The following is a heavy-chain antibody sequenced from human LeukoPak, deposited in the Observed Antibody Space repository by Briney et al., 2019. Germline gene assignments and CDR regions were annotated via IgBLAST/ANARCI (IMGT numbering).Heavy chain of an antibody. Sequence: SQTLSLICTVSGGSISSGGYYWSWIRQHPGTGLEWIGYIYYSGSTYYNPSLKSRVTISVDKSKNQFSLKLSSVTAADTAVYYCARRIVVVPAAPLDYWGQGTLVTVSS. J-gene: IGHJ4*02. CDR1: GGSISSGGYY. V-gene: IGHV4-31*03. D-gene: IGHD2-2*01. CDR2: IYYSGST. CDR3: ARRIVVVPAAPLDY.